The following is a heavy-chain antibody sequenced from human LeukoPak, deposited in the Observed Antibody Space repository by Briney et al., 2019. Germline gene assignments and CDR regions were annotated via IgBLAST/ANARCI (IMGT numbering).Heavy chain of an antibody. CDR1: GGSISSNY. CDR2: IYDSGNT. CDR3: ASHAHHNWFDP. J-gene: IGHJ5*02. Sequence: SETLSLTCTDSGGSISSNYWSWIRQPPGKGLEWIGYIYDSGNTNYNPSLKSRVTISVDTSKNQFSLKMTYVTAADTAVYYCASHAHHNWFDPWGQGTLVTVSS. V-gene: IGHV4-59*01.